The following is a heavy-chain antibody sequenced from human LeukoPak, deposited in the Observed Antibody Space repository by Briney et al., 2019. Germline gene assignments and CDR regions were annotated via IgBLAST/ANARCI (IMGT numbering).Heavy chain of an antibody. D-gene: IGHD1-26*01. CDR1: GFTVSSNY. V-gene: IGHV3-7*01. CDR2: IKQDGSEK. CDR3: ARDQWSSLVGATKAFDY. Sequence: GGSLRLSCAVSGFTVSSNYMSWVRQAPGKGLEWVANIKQDGSEKYYVDSVKGRFTISRDNVKNSLYLQMNSLRVEDTAVYYCARDQWSSLVGATKAFDYWGQGTLVTVSS. J-gene: IGHJ4*02.